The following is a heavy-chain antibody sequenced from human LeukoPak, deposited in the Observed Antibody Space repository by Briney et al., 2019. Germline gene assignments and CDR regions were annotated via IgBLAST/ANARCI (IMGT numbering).Heavy chain of an antibody. CDR2: IKQDGSEK. V-gene: IGHV3-7*01. D-gene: IGHD2-2*02. J-gene: IGHJ5*02. CDR3: ATYRFLGS. Sequence: GGSLRLSCAVSGFTFSSAWMNWVRQAPGKGLEWVANIKQDGSEKYYVDSVKGRFTISRDNAKSSLYLQMNGLRAEDTAVYYCATYRFLGSWGQGTLVTVSS. CDR1: GFTFSSAW.